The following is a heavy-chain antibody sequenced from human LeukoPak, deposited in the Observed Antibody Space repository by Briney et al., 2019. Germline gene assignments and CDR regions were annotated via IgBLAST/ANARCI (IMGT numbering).Heavy chain of an antibody. CDR3: SKGGPEPYSRSWYGSGY. Sequence: SLILSCATSVLTFDDYVMPWVRQARGGGGEWGSGICWYSGSIGYAHCVRGRYTISRDNAKHSLSLQMNSLRAEGASLYYCSKGGPEPYSRSWYGSGYWGQGTLVTVSS. J-gene: IGHJ4*02. V-gene: IGHV3-9*01. CDR1: VLTFDDYV. D-gene: IGHD6-13*01. CDR2: ICWYSGSI.